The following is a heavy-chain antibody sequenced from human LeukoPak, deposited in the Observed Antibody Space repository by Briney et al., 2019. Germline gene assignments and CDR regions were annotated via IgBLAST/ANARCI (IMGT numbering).Heavy chain of an antibody. D-gene: IGHD5-12*01. J-gene: IGHJ4*02. CDR3: ARGVGGRWLQLGSFDY. V-gene: IGHV3-23*01. Sequence: GGSLRLSCAASGFTFSSYAMSWVRQAPGKGLEWVSAISGSGGSTYYADSVKGRFTISRDNSKNTLYLQMNSLRAEDTAVYYCARGVGGRWLQLGSFDYWGQGTLVTVSS. CDR2: ISGSGGST. CDR1: GFTFSSYA.